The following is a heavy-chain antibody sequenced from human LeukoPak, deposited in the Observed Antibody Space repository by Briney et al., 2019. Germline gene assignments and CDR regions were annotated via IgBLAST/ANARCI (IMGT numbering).Heavy chain of an antibody. CDR2: LFSGGTP. D-gene: IGHD6-19*01. CDR1: GFTVSSNF. J-gene: IGHJ4*02. Sequence: GGSLRLSCAVSGFTVSSNFMSCVRQAPGKGLEWVSVLFSGGTPYYADSVKGRFTISRDKSKNTLFLQMDSLRVEDTAVYYCARVGRSGWFGRVYWGQGTLVTVSS. CDR3: ARVGRSGWFGRVY. V-gene: IGHV3-53*01.